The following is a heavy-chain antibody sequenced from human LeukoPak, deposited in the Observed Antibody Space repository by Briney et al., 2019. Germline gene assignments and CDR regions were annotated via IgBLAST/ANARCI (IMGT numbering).Heavy chain of an antibody. Sequence: ASVKVSCKASGYTFTSYYMHWVRQAPGQGLEWMGIINPSGGSTSYAQKFQGRVTMTRDTSTSTVYMELSSLRSEDTAVYYCARGPPTIAVAGTGSDYWGQGTLVTVSS. V-gene: IGHV1-46*01. CDR1: GYTFTSYY. J-gene: IGHJ4*02. CDR2: INPSGGST. D-gene: IGHD6-19*01. CDR3: ARGPPTIAVAGTGSDY.